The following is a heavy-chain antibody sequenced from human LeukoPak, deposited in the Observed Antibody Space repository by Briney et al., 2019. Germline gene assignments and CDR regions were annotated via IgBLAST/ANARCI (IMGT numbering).Heavy chain of an antibody. J-gene: IGHJ6*02. D-gene: IGHD6-13*01. CDR1: GFTFSSYD. Sequence: GGSLRLSCAASGFTFSSYDMHWVRHATGKGLEWVSAIGTAGDTHYPGSVKGRFTISRENAKNSLYLQMNSRRAGDTAVYYCARTVAALRYGMDVWGQGTTVTVSS. V-gene: IGHV3-13*01. CDR3: ARTVAALRYGMDV. CDR2: IGTAGDT.